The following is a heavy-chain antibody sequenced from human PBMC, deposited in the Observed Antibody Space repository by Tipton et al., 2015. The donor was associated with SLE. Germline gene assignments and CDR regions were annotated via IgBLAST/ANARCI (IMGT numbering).Heavy chain of an antibody. D-gene: IGHD3-10*01. J-gene: IGHJ4*02. Sequence: RSLRLSCAASGFSFGDYAMHWIRQAPGKGLEWVSAISWNSVSMAYADSVKGRFTISRDNAKKSLYLQMNSLRAEDTALYYCVRDSDFGSGSSYSDWGQGILVTVSS. V-gene: IGHV3-9*01. CDR1: GFSFGDYA. CDR2: ISWNSVSM. CDR3: VRDSDFGSGSSYSD.